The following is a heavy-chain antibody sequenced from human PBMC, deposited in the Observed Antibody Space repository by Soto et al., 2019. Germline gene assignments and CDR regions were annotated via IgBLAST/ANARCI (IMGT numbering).Heavy chain of an antibody. Sequence: PSETLSLTCTVSGGSMRNYFWTWIRQPPGKGLGWIGYIHYSGTTSFFPSYNPSLRSRVTISEDTSKTQFSLKLLSVTTADTAVYFCAAGEASSRNLAPYYLDFWGQGTLVTVSS. D-gene: IGHD6-13*01. CDR3: AAGEASSRNLAPYYLDF. CDR1: GGSMRNYF. CDR2: IHYSGTT. V-gene: IGHV4-59*01. J-gene: IGHJ4*02.